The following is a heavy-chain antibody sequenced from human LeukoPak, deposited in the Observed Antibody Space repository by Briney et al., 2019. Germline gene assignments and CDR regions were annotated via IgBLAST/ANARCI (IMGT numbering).Heavy chain of an antibody. V-gene: IGHV1-69*06. J-gene: IGHJ5*02. Sequence: ASVKVSCKASGGTFSSYAINWVRQAPGQGLEWMGGIIPIFGTANYAQKFQGRVTITADKSTSTVYMELSSLRSEDTAVYYCAGSLTYYDILTGYYRFDPWGQGTLVTVSS. CDR1: GGTFSSYA. CDR3: AGSLTYYDILTGYYRFDP. D-gene: IGHD3-9*01. CDR2: IIPIFGTA.